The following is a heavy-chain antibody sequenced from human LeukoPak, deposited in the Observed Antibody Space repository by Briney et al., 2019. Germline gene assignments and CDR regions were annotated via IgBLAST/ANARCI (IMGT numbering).Heavy chain of an antibody. CDR2: TNPSTGGT. CDR3: ARGGAFCSITTCHEFDH. Sequence: GASVKVSWKTSGYTFTGSYLHWVRQVPGQGLEWMGWTNPSTGGTKSAQQFEGRVTMTRDTSNTAGYLELRSLRLDDTATYYCARGGAFCSITTCHEFDHWGQGTLVIVSS. D-gene: IGHD2-2*01. V-gene: IGHV1-2*02. J-gene: IGHJ4*02. CDR1: GYTFTGSY.